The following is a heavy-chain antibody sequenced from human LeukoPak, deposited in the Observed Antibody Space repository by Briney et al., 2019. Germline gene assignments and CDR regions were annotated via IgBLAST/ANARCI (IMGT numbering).Heavy chain of an antibody. D-gene: IGHD2-15*01. CDR2: INPSGGST. CDR3: AKEWFRYCSGGSCYSLDY. CDR1: GYTFTSYY. V-gene: IGHV1-46*01. Sequence: ASVKVSCKASGYTFTSYYMHWVRQAPGQGLEWMGIINPSGGSTSYAQKFQGRVTMTRDMSTSTVYMEPSSLRSEDTAVYYCAKEWFRYCSGGSCYSLDYWGQGTLVTVSS. J-gene: IGHJ4*02.